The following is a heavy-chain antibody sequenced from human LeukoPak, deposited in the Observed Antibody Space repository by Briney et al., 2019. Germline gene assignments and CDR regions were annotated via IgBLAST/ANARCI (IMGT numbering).Heavy chain of an antibody. J-gene: IGHJ4*02. CDR1: GFPFSTYA. V-gene: IGHV3-23*01. CDR3: AKGGVYGDYYFDY. Sequence: PGGSLRLSCAASGFPFSTYAMIWVRQAPGKGLEWVSVISGSGGDTYYADSVKGRFTISGDNSKNTVYLQMNSLRAEDTALYYCAKGGVYGDYYFDYWGQGTLVTVSS. D-gene: IGHD4-17*01. CDR2: ISGSGGDT.